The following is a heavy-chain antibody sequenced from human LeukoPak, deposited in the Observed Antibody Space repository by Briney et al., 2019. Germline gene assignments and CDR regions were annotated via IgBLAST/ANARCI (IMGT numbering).Heavy chain of an antibody. Sequence: GGSLRLSCAASGFTFSNAWVSWVRQAPGKGLEWVGRIKSKTDGGTTDYAAPAKGRFNISRDDSKNTLYLQMNSLKTEYTAVYYCAKYRLGFGELLSGEWKKDAFDIWGQGTMVTVSS. D-gene: IGHD3-10*01. CDR3: AKYRLGFGELLSGEWKKDAFDI. J-gene: IGHJ3*02. CDR1: GFTFSNAW. V-gene: IGHV3-15*01. CDR2: IKSKTDGGTT.